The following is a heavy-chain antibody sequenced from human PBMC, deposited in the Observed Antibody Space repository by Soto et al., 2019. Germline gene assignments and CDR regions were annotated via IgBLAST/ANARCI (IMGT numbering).Heavy chain of an antibody. V-gene: IGHV3-15*07. CDR3: SHGYTQYFES. CDR2: IKSESAGGTT. J-gene: IGHJ4*02. CDR1: GFTLSDVW. Sequence: PRGSLRLSCAVSGFTLSDVWMNWVRQAPGKGPEWVGLIKSESAGGTTEYAAPVKGRFTISRDDSENTLYLQMNSLETEDTAVYYCSHGYTQYFESWGQGTLVTVSS. D-gene: IGHD5-18*01.